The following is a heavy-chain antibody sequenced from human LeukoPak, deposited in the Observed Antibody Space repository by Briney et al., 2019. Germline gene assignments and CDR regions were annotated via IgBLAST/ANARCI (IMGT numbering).Heavy chain of an antibody. V-gene: IGHV3-23*01. CDR1: GFTFSNYA. CDR3: AKCYYDSSGYYFGAFDT. D-gene: IGHD3-22*01. Sequence: PGGSLRLSCAAPGFTFSNYAMSWVRQAPGKGLEWVSAISSSGGSTYYADSVKGRFTISRDNSKNTLYLQMNSLRAEDTAVYYCAKCYYDSSGYYFGAFDTWGQGTMVTVSS. CDR2: ISSSGGST. J-gene: IGHJ3*02.